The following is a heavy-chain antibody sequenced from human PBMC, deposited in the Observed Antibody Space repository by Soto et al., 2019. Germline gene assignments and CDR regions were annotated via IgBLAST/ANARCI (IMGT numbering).Heavy chain of an antibody. J-gene: IGHJ6*03. Sequence: EVQLVESGGGLVQPGGSLRLSCAASGFTFSNYWMYWVRQAPGKGLEWFSRINSDVSVSSYADSVKGRLTIPKDNVKKNLYLQMDSLRAEDTAVYYCARGDCVGGTCYSLTGSFYYYMDVWGKGTTVTVFS. D-gene: IGHD2-15*01. CDR1: GFTFSNYW. CDR3: ARGDCVGGTCYSLTGSFYYYMDV. V-gene: IGHV3-74*02. CDR2: INSDVSVS.